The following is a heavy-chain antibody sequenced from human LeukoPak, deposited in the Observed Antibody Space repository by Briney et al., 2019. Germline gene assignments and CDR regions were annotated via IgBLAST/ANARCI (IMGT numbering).Heavy chain of an antibody. J-gene: IGHJ4*02. Sequence: SETLSLTCTVSGGSISSYYWSWIRQPPGKGLEWIGYIYYSGSTNYNPSLKSRVTISVDTSKNQFSLKLSSVTAADTAVYYCARLAHYYGSGASYWGQGTLVTVSS. V-gene: IGHV4-59*12. CDR3: ARLAHYYGSGASY. CDR2: IYYSGST. CDR1: GGSISSYY. D-gene: IGHD3-10*01.